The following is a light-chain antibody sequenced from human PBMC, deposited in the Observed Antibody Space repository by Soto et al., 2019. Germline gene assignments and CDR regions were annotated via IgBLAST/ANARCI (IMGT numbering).Light chain of an antibody. J-gene: IGLJ3*02. V-gene: IGLV2-8*01. Sequence: QSVLTQPHSASGSPGQSVTISCTGTSSDVGGYNYVSWYQQHPGKVPKLMIYEVTKRPSGVPDRVSGSKSGNTASLTVSGLQAEDEADDYCSSYAGSNILVFGGGTKVTVL. CDR2: EVT. CDR3: SSYAGSNILV. CDR1: SSDVGGYNY.